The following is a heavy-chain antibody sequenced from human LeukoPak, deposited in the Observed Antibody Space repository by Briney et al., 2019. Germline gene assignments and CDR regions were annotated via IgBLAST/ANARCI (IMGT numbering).Heavy chain of an antibody. D-gene: IGHD3-9*01. V-gene: IGHV3-21*01. CDR1: GFTFNIFS. CDR3: ARDPMKYDILTGFYS. Sequence: PGGSLSLSCAASGFTFNIFSMSWVRQAPGKGLEWVSSIISDSAVTHYADSVRGRFTVSRDSAKNSVYLQMTGLKVDDTAIYYCARDPMKYDILTGFYSWGQGVLVTVSS. J-gene: IGHJ4*02. CDR2: IISDSAVT.